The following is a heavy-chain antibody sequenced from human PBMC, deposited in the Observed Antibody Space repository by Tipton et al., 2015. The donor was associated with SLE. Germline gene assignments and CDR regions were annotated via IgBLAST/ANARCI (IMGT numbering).Heavy chain of an antibody. CDR3: ASDRIAAAGPDWFDP. D-gene: IGHD6-13*01. Sequence: TLSLTCTVSGGSISSHYWSWIRQPPGKGLEWIGYIYNSGGTNYNPSLKSRVTISVDTSKNQFSLKLSSVTAADTAVYYCASDRIAAAGPDWFDPWGQGTLVTVSS. CDR2: IYNSGGT. V-gene: IGHV4-59*11. J-gene: IGHJ5*02. CDR1: GGSISSHY.